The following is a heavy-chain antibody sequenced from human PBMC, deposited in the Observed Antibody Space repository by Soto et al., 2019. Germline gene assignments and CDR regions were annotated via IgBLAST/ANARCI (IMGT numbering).Heavy chain of an antibody. CDR3: AKTTPTVTTFDYGMDV. CDR2: ISGSGGST. Sequence: EVQLLESGGGLVQPGGSLRLSCAASGFTFSSYAMSWVRQAPGKGLEWVSAISGSGGSTYYADSVKGRFTISRDNSKNTLYLQMNSLRAVDTAVYYCAKTTPTVTTFDYGMDVWGQGTTVTVSS. D-gene: IGHD4-17*01. V-gene: IGHV3-23*01. J-gene: IGHJ6*02. CDR1: GFTFSSYA.